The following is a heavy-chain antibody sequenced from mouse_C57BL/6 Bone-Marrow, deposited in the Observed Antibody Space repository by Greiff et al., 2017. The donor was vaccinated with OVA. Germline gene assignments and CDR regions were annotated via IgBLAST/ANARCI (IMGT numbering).Heavy chain of an antibody. J-gene: IGHJ3*01. CDR3: ARGRNYDYDGFAY. V-gene: IGHV1-64*01. D-gene: IGHD2-4*01. Sequence: VQLQQPGAELVKPGASVKLSCKASGYTFTSYWMHWVKQRPGQGLEWIGMIHPNSGRPNYTEKLQSTANLTVDNSSSTASLQLSSLTSEYSAVYYCARGRNYDYDGFAYWGQGTLVTVSA. CDR1: GYTFTSYW. CDR2: IHPNSGRP.